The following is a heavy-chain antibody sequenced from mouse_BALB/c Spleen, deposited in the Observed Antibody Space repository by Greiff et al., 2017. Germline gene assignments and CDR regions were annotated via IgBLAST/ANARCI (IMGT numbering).Heavy chain of an antibody. V-gene: IGHV14-4*02. Sequence: EVQLQQSGAELVRSGASVKLSCTASGFNIKDYYMHWVKQRPEQGLEWIGWIDPENGDTEYAPKFQGKATMTADTSSNTAYLQLSSLTSEDTAVYYCNAGVLRTGFAYWGQGTLVTVAA. CDR1: GFNIKDYY. J-gene: IGHJ3*01. D-gene: IGHD1-1*01. CDR2: IDPENGDT. CDR3: NAGVLRTGFAY.